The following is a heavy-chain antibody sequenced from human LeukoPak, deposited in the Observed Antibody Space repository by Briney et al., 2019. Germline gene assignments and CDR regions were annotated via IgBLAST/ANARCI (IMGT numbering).Heavy chain of an antibody. V-gene: IGHV4-34*01. Sequence: PSETLSLTCAVYGGSFSGYYWSWIRQPPGKGLEWIGEINHSGSTNYNPSLKSRVTISVDTSKNQFSLKLSSVTAADTAVYYCARGSVYYDYVWGSYRPNGYFDYWGQGTLVTVSS. D-gene: IGHD3-16*02. CDR2: INHSGST. CDR1: GGSFSGYY. J-gene: IGHJ4*02. CDR3: ARGSVYYDYVWGSYRPNGYFDY.